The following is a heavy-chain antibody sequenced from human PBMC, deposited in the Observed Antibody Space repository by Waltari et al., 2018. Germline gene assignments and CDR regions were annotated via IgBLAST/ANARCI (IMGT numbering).Heavy chain of an antibody. CDR2: TSHDESHK. V-gene: IGHV3-30*01. D-gene: IGHD2-8*01. Sequence: VQLVESGGGVVQPGRSLRLFCEASGFTFSTYPIHWVSQAPGKGLELVAVTSHDESHKYYADSVKGRFTISKDNSKNTLYLQMNSLSNEDTAMYYCARDDRDGLPDYFDFWGQGTLVTVSS. CDR1: GFTFSTYP. J-gene: IGHJ4*02. CDR3: ARDDRDGLPDYFDF.